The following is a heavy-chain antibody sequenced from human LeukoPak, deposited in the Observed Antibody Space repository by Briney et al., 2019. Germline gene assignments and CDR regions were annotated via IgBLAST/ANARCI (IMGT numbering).Heavy chain of an antibody. V-gene: IGHV3-48*01. J-gene: IGHJ6*02. CDR2: ISSSSSTI. Sequence: GGSLRLSCVDSGFTFTNAWMNWVRQAPGKGLEWVSYISSSSSTISYADSVKGRFTISRDNAKNSLYLQMNSLRAEDTAVYYCARILGYCSSISCPLDGMDVWGQGTTVTVSS. CDR3: ARILGYCSSISCPLDGMDV. D-gene: IGHD2-2*01. CDR1: GFTFTNAW.